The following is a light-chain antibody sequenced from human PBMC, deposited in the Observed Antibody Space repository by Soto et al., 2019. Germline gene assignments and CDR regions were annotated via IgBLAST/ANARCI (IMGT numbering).Light chain of an antibody. CDR1: QSISSY. Sequence: DIQMTQSPSSLSASVGDRVTITCRASQSISSYLNWYQQKPGKAPKLLIYGASSLQSGVPSRFSGSGSGTDFTLTISSLQPEDFATYYCQKSYSTPRTFGQGTKVEI. CDR2: GAS. J-gene: IGKJ1*01. V-gene: IGKV1-39*01. CDR3: QKSYSTPRT.